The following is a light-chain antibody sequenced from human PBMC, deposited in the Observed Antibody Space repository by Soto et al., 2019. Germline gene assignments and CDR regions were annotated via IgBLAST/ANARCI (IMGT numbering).Light chain of an antibody. J-gene: IGKJ2*01. CDR3: QQSYSLPHT. V-gene: IGKV1-39*01. CDR2: GSS. Sequence: DIQMTQSPSSLSASVGDRVTITCRASQRISTYFNWYQQKPGKAPNLLIFGSSTLHSGVPSRFSGSGSGTDFIPTLSSLQPEDFATYYCQQSYSLPHTFGQGTKLEIK. CDR1: QRISTY.